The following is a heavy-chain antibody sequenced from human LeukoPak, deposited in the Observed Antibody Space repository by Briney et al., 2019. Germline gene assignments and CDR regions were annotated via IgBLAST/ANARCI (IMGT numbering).Heavy chain of an antibody. CDR3: ARGEEYYYDSSGYSD. J-gene: IGHJ4*02. CDR2: ISAYNGNT. D-gene: IGHD3-22*01. V-gene: IGHV1-18*01. CDR1: GYTFTSYG. Sequence: ASVKLSCKASGYTFTSYGISWVRQAPGQGLEWMGWISAYNGNTNYAQKLQGRVTMTTDTSTSTAYMELRSLRADETAVYYCARGEEYYYDSSGYSDWGQGTLVTVSS.